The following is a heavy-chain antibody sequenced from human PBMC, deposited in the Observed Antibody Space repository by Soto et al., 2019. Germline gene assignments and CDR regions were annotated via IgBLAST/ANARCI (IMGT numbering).Heavy chain of an antibody. V-gene: IGHV5-10-1*01. CDR3: ARHRKGYCSSTSCYYYYYYGMDV. Sequence: GESLKISCKGSGYSFTSYWISWVRQVPGKGLEWMGRIDPSDSYTNYSPSFQGHVTISADKSISTAYLQWSSLKASDTAMYYCARHRKGYCSSTSCYYYYYYGMDVWGQGTTVTVSS. CDR1: GYSFTSYW. D-gene: IGHD2-2*01. J-gene: IGHJ6*02. CDR2: IDPSDSYT.